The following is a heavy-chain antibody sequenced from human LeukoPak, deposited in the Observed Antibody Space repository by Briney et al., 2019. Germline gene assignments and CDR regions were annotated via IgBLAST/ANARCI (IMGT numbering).Heavy chain of an antibody. J-gene: IGHJ1*01. CDR3: ARGVSFSDSSGVAPAY. V-gene: IGHV3-48*03. CDR1: GFTFSSYE. Sequence: PGGSLRLSCAASGFTFSSYEMNWVRQAPGKGLEWVSYISSSGSTIYYADSVKGRFTISRDNAKNTLYLQMNSLRAGDTAVYYCARGVSFSDSSGVAPAYWGQGTLVSVSS. CDR2: ISSSGSTI. D-gene: IGHD3-22*01.